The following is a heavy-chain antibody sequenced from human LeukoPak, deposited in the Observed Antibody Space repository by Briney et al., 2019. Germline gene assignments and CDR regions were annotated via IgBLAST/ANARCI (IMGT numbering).Heavy chain of an antibody. CDR2: IYPDDSDT. Sequence: GESLKISCKGSGYRFTSYWIGWVRQMPGKGLEWMGIIYPDDSDTRYSLSFQGQVTISADKSISTAYLQWISLKASDTAVYYCARQSRGEHFLGWFDPWGQGTLVTVSS. CDR3: ARQSRGEHFLGWFDP. D-gene: IGHD3-10*01. CDR1: GYRFTSYW. J-gene: IGHJ5*02. V-gene: IGHV5-51*01.